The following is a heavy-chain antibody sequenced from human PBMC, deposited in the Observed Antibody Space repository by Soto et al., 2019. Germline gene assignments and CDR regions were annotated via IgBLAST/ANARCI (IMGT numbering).Heavy chain of an antibody. CDR2: ISAYNGNT. CDR3: ARDLDGSGSYYTDY. CDR1: GYMFVTYG. V-gene: IGHV1-18*01. J-gene: IGHJ4*02. D-gene: IGHD3-10*01. Sequence: ASVKVSCKASGYMFVTYGINWVRQAPGQGLEWMGWISAYNGNTKYAQNLQGRVTMTTDASTSTAYMEMRSLRSDDTAVYYCARDLDGSGSYYTDYWGPGTLVTVSS.